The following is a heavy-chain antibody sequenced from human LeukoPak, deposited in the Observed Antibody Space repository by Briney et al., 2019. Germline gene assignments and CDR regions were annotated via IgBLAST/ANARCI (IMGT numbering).Heavy chain of an antibody. J-gene: IGHJ5*02. V-gene: IGHV4-39*01. CDR3: ARHPLTIFGVVIILNWFDP. CDR2: IYYSGST. D-gene: IGHD3-3*01. Sequence: SETLSLTCSVSDGSINSGTYYWAWIRQPPGKGLEWIGSIYYSGSTYYNPSLKSRVTISVDTSKNQFSLKLSSVTAADTAVYYCARHPLTIFGVVIILNWFDPWGQGTLVTVSS. CDR1: DGSINSGTYY.